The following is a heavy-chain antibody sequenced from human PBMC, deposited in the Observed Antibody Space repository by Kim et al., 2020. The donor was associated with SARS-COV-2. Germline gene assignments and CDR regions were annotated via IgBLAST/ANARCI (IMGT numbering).Heavy chain of an antibody. Sequence: EYAASEKGRFTNSRDDSKSIAYLQMNSLKTEDTAVYYCTRDYGDYPLDYWGQGTLVTVSS. J-gene: IGHJ4*02. V-gene: IGHV3-49*02. CDR3: TRDYGDYPLDY. D-gene: IGHD4-17*01.